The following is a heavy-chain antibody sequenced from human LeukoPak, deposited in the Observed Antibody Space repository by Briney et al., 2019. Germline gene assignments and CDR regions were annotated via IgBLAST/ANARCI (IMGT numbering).Heavy chain of an antibody. CDR1: GFTFSDAW. CDR3: AKDSTSIQLEGYFDY. D-gene: IGHD5-18*01. J-gene: IGHJ4*02. CDR2: IRYDGSDK. Sequence: RGGSLRLSCAASGFTFSDAWMNWARQAPGKGLEWVAFIRYDGSDKYYVDSVKGRFTISRDNSKNTVYLQMSRLRAEDTAVYYCAKDSTSIQLEGYFDYWGQGTLVTVSS. V-gene: IGHV3-30*02.